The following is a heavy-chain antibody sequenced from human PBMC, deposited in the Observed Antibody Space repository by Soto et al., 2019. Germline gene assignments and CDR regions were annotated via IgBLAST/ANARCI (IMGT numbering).Heavy chain of an antibody. D-gene: IGHD6-19*01. CDR2: ISGGGYTT. V-gene: IGHV3-23*01. J-gene: IGHJ4*02. Sequence: GASLRPSCAAPGFSFSTCALAWVRVALGTELEWVSGISGGGYTTYYTDSVKGRFTISRDNSKDTLYLQMNSLRAEDTAVYYCAKQAGYSSDPFDYWGQATVVTASS. CDR3: AKQAGYSSDPFDY. CDR1: GFSFSTCA.